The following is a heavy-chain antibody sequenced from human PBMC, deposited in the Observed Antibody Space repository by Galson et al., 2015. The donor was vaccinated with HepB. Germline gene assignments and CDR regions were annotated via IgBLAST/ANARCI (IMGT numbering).Heavy chain of an antibody. Sequence: SLRLSCAASGFTFSGSAMHWVRQASGKGLEWVGRIRSKANSYATAYAASVKGRFTISRDDSKNTAYLQVNSLKTEDTAVYYCTRHGIQTPFDYWGQGTLVTVSS. V-gene: IGHV3-73*01. CDR3: TRHGIQTPFDY. J-gene: IGHJ4*02. CDR1: GFTFSGSA. D-gene: IGHD1-14*01. CDR2: IRSKANSYAT.